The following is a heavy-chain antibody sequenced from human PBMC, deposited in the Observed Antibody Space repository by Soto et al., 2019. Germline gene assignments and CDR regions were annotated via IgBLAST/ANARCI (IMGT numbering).Heavy chain of an antibody. J-gene: IGHJ6*03. CDR3: ARSWYGVAAQYYYYLDV. Sequence: RQPPGKGLEWNGEINHSGRTNYNPSLKRRVTISVDTAKIQFSLKLSSVTAADTAVYYCARSWYGVAAQYYYYLDVWGNGTTVTVS. V-gene: IGHV4-34*01. D-gene: IGHD6-19*01. CDR2: INHSGRT.